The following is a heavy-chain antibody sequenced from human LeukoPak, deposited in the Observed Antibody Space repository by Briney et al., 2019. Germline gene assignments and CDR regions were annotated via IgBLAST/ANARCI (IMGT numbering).Heavy chain of an antibody. Sequence: GGSLRLSCTASGFTVSSNYMNWVRQAPGKGLEWVSVMYSGGSTFYGDSVKGRFTISRDNSMNTLYLQMNSLRVDDTAVYYCAREQVVVGRGYYGMDVWGQGTTVTVSS. D-gene: IGHD2-2*01. CDR2: MYSGGST. J-gene: IGHJ6*02. CDR3: AREQVVVGRGYYGMDV. CDR1: GFTVSSNY. V-gene: IGHV3-66*01.